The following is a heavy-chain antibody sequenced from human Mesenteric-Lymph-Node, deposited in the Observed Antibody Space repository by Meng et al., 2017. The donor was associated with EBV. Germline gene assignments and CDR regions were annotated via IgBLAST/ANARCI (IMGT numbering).Heavy chain of an antibody. CDR2: IYYRGST. CDR1: GGTNGITSLY. J-gene: IGHJ4*02. CDR3: ARHGTRIPIAPFDC. D-gene: IGHD1-26*01. V-gene: IGHV4-39*01. Sequence: LQRKWPVPGLVNPSEPLPSAFMVVGGTNGITSLYAGCIRQPPGKGWVLIGSIYYRGSTKYNPSLKRRVAISVDMSKKQFSLKLSSVTAADTSVYFCARHGTRIPIAPFDCWGQGTLVTVSS.